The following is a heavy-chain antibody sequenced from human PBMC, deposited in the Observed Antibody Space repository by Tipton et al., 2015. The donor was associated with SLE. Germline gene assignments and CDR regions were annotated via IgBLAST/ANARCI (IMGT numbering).Heavy chain of an antibody. CDR1: GGSINSTLYY. CDR2: IYYRGTT. Sequence: TLSLTCTVSGGSINSTLYYWGWIRQPPGKGLEWVWTIYYRGTTYYNPSLKSRVTISVDTSKSQFSLRLTSVTAADTAVYYCARDWGGEALDFWGQGTLVTVSS. J-gene: IGHJ4*02. V-gene: IGHV4-39*07. D-gene: IGHD2-21*01. CDR3: ARDWGGEALDF.